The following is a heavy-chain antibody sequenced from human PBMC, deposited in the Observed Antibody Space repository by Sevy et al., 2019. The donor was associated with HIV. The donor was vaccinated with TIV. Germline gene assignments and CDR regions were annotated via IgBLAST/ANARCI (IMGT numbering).Heavy chain of an antibody. J-gene: IGHJ4*02. V-gene: IGHV3-74*01. D-gene: IGHD6-25*01. CDR2: INNDESST. Sequence: GGSLRLSCAASGFTFSNYWMHWVRQVPGEGLVWVSRINNDESSTNYADSVKGRFTISRDNAKNTLYLQMNSLRAEDTAVYFCVRDSEAAAQDFDYWGQGTLVTVSS. CDR1: GFTFSNYW. CDR3: VRDSEAAAQDFDY.